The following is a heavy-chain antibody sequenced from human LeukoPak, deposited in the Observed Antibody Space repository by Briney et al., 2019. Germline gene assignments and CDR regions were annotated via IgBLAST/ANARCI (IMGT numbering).Heavy chain of an antibody. V-gene: IGHV3-21*01. J-gene: IGHJ3*02. CDR3: ARHRTGYLDAFDI. CDR1: RFTLRRYS. CDR2: ISSSSSYI. D-gene: IGHD1-1*01. Sequence: PGGSPRLSRAPSRFTLRRYSMKSVCQAPGKGLEWVSSISSSSSYIYYTDSVKGRFTISRDNAKNSLYLQMNSLRAEDTAVYYCARHRTGYLDAFDIWGQGTMVTVSS.